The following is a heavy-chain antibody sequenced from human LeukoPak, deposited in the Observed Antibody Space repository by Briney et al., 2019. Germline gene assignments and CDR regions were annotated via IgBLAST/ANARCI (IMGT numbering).Heavy chain of an antibody. CDR2: ISWNSGSI. CDR3: AKLEDYDSSGSDY. Sequence: PPGGSLRLSCAASGFTFDDYAMHWVRQAPGKALEWVSGISWNSGSIGYADSVKGRFTISRDNAKNSLYLQMNSLRAEDTALYYCAKLEDYDSSGSDYWGQGTLVTVSS. CDR1: GFTFDDYA. V-gene: IGHV3-9*01. J-gene: IGHJ4*02. D-gene: IGHD3-22*01.